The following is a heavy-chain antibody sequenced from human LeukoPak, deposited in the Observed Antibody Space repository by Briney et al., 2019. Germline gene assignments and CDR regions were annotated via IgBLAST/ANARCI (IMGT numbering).Heavy chain of an antibody. CDR3: ARSDDSSGSYWFDP. J-gene: IGHJ5*02. V-gene: IGHV4-34*01. D-gene: IGHD3-22*01. CDR2: INHSGGT. CDR1: GGSFSDYS. Sequence: SETLSLTCAVYGGSFSDYSWTWIRQPPGKGLQWIGEINHSGGTNHNPSLKSRVTISVDTSKNQFSLKLSSVTAADTAVYYCARSDDSSGSYWFDPWGQGTLVTVSS.